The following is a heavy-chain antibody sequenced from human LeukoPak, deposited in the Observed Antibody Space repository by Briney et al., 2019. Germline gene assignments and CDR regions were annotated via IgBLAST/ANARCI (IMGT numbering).Heavy chain of an antibody. CDR2: ISSSSTTI. V-gene: IGHV3-48*04. Sequence: GGSLRLSCAASGFTFSSYSMNWVRQAPGKGLEWVSYISSSSTTIYYADSVKGRFTISRDNAKNSLYLQMNSLRAEDTAVYYCARRAYYFDYWGQGTLVTVSS. J-gene: IGHJ4*02. CDR3: ARRAYYFDY. CDR1: GFTFSSYS.